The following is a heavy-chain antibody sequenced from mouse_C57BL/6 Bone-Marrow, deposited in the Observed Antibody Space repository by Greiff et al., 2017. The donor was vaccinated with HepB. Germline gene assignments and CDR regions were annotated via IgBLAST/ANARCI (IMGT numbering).Heavy chain of an antibody. CDR2: IHPSDSDT. V-gene: IGHV1-74*01. D-gene: IGHD1-1*01. CDR3: AIAVYGSLWFAY. Sequence: QVQLQQPGAELVKPGASVKVSCKASGYTCTSYWMHWVKQRPGQGLEWIGRIHPSDSDTNYNQKFKGKATLTVDKSSSTAYMQLSSLTSEDSAVYYCAIAVYGSLWFAYWGQGTLVTVSA. CDR1: GYTCTSYW. J-gene: IGHJ3*01.